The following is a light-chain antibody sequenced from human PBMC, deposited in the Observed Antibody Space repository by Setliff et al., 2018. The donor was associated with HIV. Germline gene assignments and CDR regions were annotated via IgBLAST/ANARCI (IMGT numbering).Light chain of an antibody. CDR1: SSDVGAYNY. Sequence: QSALAQPRSVSGSPGQSVTISCTGSSSDVGAYNYVSWYQQHPGEAPKLMIYDVTKRPSGVPDRFSGSKSGNTASLTISGLQAEDEADYYCCSYAGSYTYIFGTGTRSPS. V-gene: IGLV2-11*01. J-gene: IGLJ1*01. CDR2: DVT. CDR3: CSYAGSYTYI.